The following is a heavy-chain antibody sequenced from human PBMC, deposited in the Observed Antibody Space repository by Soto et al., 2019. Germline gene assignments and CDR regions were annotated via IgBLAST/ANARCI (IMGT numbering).Heavy chain of an antibody. CDR2: ISYDGSNK. Sequence: QVQLVESGGGVVQPGRSLRLSCAASGFTFSSYGMHWVRQAPGKGLEWVAVISYDGSNKYYADSVKGRFTISRDNSKNTLDLRMNIMRAENTAVYYCATDFRLGGYDSIAYWGQGTLVTVSS. CDR1: GFTFSSYG. V-gene: IGHV3-30*03. D-gene: IGHD5-12*01. CDR3: ATDFRLGGYDSIAY. J-gene: IGHJ4*02.